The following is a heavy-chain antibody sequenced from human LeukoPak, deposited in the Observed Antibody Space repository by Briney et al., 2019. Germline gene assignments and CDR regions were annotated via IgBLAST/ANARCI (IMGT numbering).Heavy chain of an antibody. CDR3: ASRRDIVVIPTTMEIDF. J-gene: IGHJ4*02. CDR2: MSYSGTT. CDR1: GGSISSSGFY. Sequence: NPSETLSLTCTVSGGSISSSGFYWGWIRQSPGKGLEWIATMSYSGTTYYNSSLMSRVSMSVDTSNNQYSLELNSVTAADTAVYFCASRRDIVVIPTTMEIDFWGQGTLVIVSS. V-gene: IGHV4-39*01. D-gene: IGHD2-2*01.